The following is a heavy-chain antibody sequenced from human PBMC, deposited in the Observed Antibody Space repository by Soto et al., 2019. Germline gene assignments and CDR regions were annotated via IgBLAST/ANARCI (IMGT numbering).Heavy chain of an antibody. V-gene: IGHV3-33*01. CDR2: IWYDGSNK. CDR3: ERDSGGLYYYGLGSNDYYFDY. J-gene: IGHJ4*02. CDR1: GFTFSSYG. D-gene: IGHD3-10*01. Sequence: GGSLRLSCAASGFTFSSYGMHWVRQAPGKGLEWVAVIWYDGSNKYYANSVKGRFTISRDNSKNTLYLQMNSLRAEDTAVYYCERDSGGLYYYGLGSNDYYFDYWGQGTLVTVSS.